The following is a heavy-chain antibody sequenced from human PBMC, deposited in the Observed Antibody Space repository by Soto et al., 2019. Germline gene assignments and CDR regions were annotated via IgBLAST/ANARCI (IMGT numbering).Heavy chain of an antibody. J-gene: IGHJ6*04. CDR3: VREIGQYLRSRYMDV. D-gene: IGHD2-21*01. CDR1: GFTFYSFS. V-gene: IGHV3-21*01. Sequence: EVQLVESGGGLVKPGESLRLSCAASGFTFYSFSMNWVRQAAGRGPEWVSSIDTTSNYIYYADSVRGRFTISRDNAKDSLYLQMYSLRAEDTAVYYCVREIGQYLRSRYMDVWGRGTTVTVSS. CDR2: IDTTSNYI.